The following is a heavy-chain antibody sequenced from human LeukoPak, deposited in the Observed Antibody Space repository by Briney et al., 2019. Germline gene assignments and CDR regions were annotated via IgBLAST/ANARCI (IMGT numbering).Heavy chain of an antibody. D-gene: IGHD1-26*01. J-gene: IGHJ4*02. CDR2: IYPGDSDT. V-gene: IGHV5-51*01. CDR1: GYSFTSYW. CDR3: ARADSQQLVGGELLQFPFFDY. Sequence: GESLKISCKGSGYSFTSYWIGWVRQMPGKGLEWMGIIYPGDSDTRYSPSFQGQVTISADKSISTAYLQWSSLKASDTAMYYCARADSQQLVGGELLQFPFFDYWGQGTLVTVSS.